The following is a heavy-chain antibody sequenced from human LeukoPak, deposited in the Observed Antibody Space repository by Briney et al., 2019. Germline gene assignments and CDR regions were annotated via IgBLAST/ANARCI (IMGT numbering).Heavy chain of an antibody. CDR3: AKDVPNWAVDY. CDR1: GFTFTRHG. J-gene: IGHJ4*01. D-gene: IGHD7-27*01. V-gene: IGHV3-30*02. CDR2: LRSDRNCK. Sequence: AGSLRRSGAAYGFTFTRHGIHWVRQAQGKGMEWVAFLRSDRNCKNYANPVKGLFTNSSDNSQNMVFLQMNSLRPEDTAVYYCAKDVPNWAVDYWGQGTLVTVSS.